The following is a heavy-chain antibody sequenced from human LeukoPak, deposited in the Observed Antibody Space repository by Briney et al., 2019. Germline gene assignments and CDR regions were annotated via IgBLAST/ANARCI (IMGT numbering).Heavy chain of an antibody. CDR1: GFTFSSYS. Sequence: PGGSLRLSCAASGFTFSSYSMNWVRQAPGKGLEWVSSISSISSYIYYADTAKGRFTITKDNYKNTLYMQMNSLRAEDTAVYYCARDHGDYVKDYWGQGTLVTVSS. J-gene: IGHJ4*02. CDR3: ARDHGDYVKDY. V-gene: IGHV3-21*01. D-gene: IGHD4-17*01. CDR2: ISSISSYI.